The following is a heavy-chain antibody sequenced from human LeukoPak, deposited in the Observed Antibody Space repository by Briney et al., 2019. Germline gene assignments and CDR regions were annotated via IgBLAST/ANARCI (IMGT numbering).Heavy chain of an antibody. V-gene: IGHV1-18*04. D-gene: IGHD6-19*01. J-gene: IGHJ4*02. Sequence: ASVKVSCKAFGYTFSHYGVNWVRQAPGQGLQWMGWISGSTGNTQYAHNVQGRVTMTTGISTSTAYMELRSLKSDDTAVYFCARSRYSSGWYLNYWGQGTLVSVSS. CDR1: GYTFSHYG. CDR2: ISGSTGNT. CDR3: ARSRYSSGWYLNY.